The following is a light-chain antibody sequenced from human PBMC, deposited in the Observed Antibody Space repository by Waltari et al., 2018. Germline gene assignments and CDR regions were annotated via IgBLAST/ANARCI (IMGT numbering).Light chain of an antibody. J-gene: IGLJ3*02. Sequence: QSVLTQPPSVSGAPGQRVTIHCTGSSSNIGAGSDVHWYQQFSGTAPTLLIFDNDNRPSGVPDRFSVSRSGTSAYLAITGLQTDDEADYFGQYYDSGQWVFGGGTKVTVL. CDR1: SSNIGAGSD. V-gene: IGLV1-40*01. CDR2: DND. CDR3: QYYDSGQWV.